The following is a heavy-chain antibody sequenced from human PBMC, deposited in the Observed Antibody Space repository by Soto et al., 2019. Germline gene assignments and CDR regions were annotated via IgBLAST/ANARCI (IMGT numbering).Heavy chain of an antibody. Sequence: EVQLLESGGGLVQPGGSLRLSCAASGFTFSSYAMSWVRQAPGKGLEWVSAISGSGGSTYYADSVKGRFTISRDNSKKTLYLQMSSLRGEDTAVYYCAIPWELVDYWGQGTLVTVSS. J-gene: IGHJ4*02. CDR1: GFTFSSYA. V-gene: IGHV3-23*01. CDR3: AIPWELVDY. D-gene: IGHD1-26*01. CDR2: ISGSGGST.